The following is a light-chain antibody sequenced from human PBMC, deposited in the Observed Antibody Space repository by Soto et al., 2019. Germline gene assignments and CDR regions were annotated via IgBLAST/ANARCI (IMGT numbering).Light chain of an antibody. CDR3: ISYTNINTRV. V-gene: IGLV2-14*01. J-gene: IGLJ3*02. CDR2: EVS. Sequence: QSALTQPASVSGSPGQSITISCTGTSSDVGSYNYVSWYQQNPGKAPKLMIYEVSNRPSGVSHRFSGSRSGNTASLTISGLQSEDEADYYCISYTNINTRVFGGGTKLTVL. CDR1: SSDVGSYNY.